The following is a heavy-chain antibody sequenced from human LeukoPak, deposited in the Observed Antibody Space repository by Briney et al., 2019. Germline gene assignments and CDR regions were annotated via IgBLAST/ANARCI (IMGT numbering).Heavy chain of an antibody. CDR1: GFTFSSYG. J-gene: IGHJ4*02. CDR3: AKRLGYNFVY. V-gene: IGHV3-33*06. D-gene: IGHD5-18*01. Sequence: GGALRLSCAASGFTFSSYGMHWVRQAPGTGLEWVAVIWYDGSNKNYADSVKGRFTISRDNSKNTLYLQMNTLRAEDTSIYFTAKRLGYNFVYWGQGTLVTVSS. CDR2: IWYDGSNK.